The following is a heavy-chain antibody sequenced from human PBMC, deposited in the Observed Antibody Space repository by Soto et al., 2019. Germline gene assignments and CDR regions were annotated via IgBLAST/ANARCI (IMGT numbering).Heavy chain of an antibody. D-gene: IGHD3-16*01. CDR2: IYYSGST. CDR1: GCSISSYY. V-gene: IGHV4-59*01. Sequence: PSETLSLTCTVSGCSISSYYWSWVRQPPGKGLEWIGYIYYSGSTNYNPSLKSRVTISVDTSKNQFYLTLSSVTAADTALYYCATTYDGQPGEGYYYGMEVWGKGTMVTVSS. J-gene: IGHJ6*04. CDR3: ATTYDGQPGEGYYYGMEV.